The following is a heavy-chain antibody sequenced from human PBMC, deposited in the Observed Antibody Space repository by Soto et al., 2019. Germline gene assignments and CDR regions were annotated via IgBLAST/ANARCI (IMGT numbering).Heavy chain of an antibody. CDR1: GGSISSGGYY. CDR2: IYYSGST. D-gene: IGHD6-13*01. J-gene: IGHJ5*02. Sequence: SETLSLTCTVSGGSISSGGYYWSWIRQHPGKGLEWIGYIYYSGSTYYNPSLKSRVTISVDTSKNQFSLKLSSVTAADTAVYYCAKTTSSSRRGNWFDPWGQGTLVTVSS. CDR3: AKTTSSSRRGNWFDP. V-gene: IGHV4-31*03.